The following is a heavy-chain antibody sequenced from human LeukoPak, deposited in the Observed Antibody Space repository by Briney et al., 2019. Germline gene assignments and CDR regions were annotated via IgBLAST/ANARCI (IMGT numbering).Heavy chain of an antibody. V-gene: IGHV3-23*01. CDR1: GLTFSSYA. CDR3: ARGGYSYGSAKYFDY. CDR2: ISGSGGST. D-gene: IGHD5-18*01. J-gene: IGHJ4*02. Sequence: GGSLRLSCAASGLTFSSYAMSWVRQAPGKGLEWVSGISGSGGSTYYADSVKGRFTISRDNAKISLYLQMNSLRAEDTAVYFCARGGYSYGSAKYFDYWGQGTLVTVSS.